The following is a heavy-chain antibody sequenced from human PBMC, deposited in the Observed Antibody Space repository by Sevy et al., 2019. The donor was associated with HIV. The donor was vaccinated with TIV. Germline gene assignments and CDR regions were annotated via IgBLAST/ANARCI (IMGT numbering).Heavy chain of an antibody. V-gene: IGHV3-30*18. J-gene: IGHJ4*02. D-gene: IGHD1-26*01. CDR3: AKEGAYSYTTYFDY. Sequence: GGSLRLSCAASGFSFSGYAIHWVRQAPVKGLEWVAVISFDGSNKYYADSVKGRFTISRDNSKNTLFLQMNSLRAEDTAVYYCAKEGAYSYTTYFDYWGQRTVVTVSS. CDR2: ISFDGSNK. CDR1: GFSFSGYA.